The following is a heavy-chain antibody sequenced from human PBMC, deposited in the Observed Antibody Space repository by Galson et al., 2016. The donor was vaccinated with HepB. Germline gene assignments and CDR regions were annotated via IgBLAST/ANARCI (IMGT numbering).Heavy chain of an antibody. J-gene: IGHJ4*02. CDR2: ISGSGDRT. Sequence: SLRLSCAASGFTFSTSPMSWVRRAPGKGLEWLSSISGSGDRTYYTDSVKGRFTIYRDTSKNTLYRQMSSLRVDDTALYYCTRDPASYNWGQGTLVLVSS. D-gene: IGHD2-21*01. V-gene: IGHV3-23*01. CDR3: TRDPASYN. CDR1: GFTFSTSP.